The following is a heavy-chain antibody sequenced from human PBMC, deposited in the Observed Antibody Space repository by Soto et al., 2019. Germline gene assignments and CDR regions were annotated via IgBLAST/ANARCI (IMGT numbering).Heavy chain of an antibody. CDR2: ISSNGGST. V-gene: IGHV3-64*01. CDR1: GFTFSSYA. CDR3: AREGGSYDFES. D-gene: IGHD1-26*01. J-gene: IGHJ4*02. Sequence: EVQLVESGGGLVQPGGSLRLSCAASGFTFSSYAMHWVRQAPGKGLEYVSAISSNGGSTYYANSVKGRFTISRDNSKNTLYLEMGSLRAEDMAVYYCAREGGSYDFESWGQGTLVTVSS.